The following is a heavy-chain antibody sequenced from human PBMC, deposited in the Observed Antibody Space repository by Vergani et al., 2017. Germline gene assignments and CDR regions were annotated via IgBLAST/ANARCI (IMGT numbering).Heavy chain of an antibody. CDR1: GFTFTQYG. D-gene: IGHD1-14*01. CDR2: TWYDGNNK. J-gene: IGHJ5*02. V-gene: IGHV3-33*01. CDR3: ARDLRLLYNRFDP. Sequence: QVQLVESGGGVVQPGRSLRLSCAASGFTFTQYGMPWVRQAPGKGLEWVAVTWYDGNNKQYADSVKGRFTISRDNSKSTMYLQMNSLGDEDTGVYYCARDLRLLYNRFDPWGQGTLVTVAS.